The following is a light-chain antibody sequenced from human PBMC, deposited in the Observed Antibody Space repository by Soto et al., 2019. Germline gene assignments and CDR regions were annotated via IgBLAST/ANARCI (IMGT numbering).Light chain of an antibody. V-gene: IGLV2-14*01. Sequence: QSVLAQPASVSGSPGQSITISCAGTNRDVGGYNYVSWYQQYPGKAPKLIIYEVTYRPSGVSNRFSGSKSGNTASLTISGLQAEDEADYHCSSYSSSSALDVIFGGGTKLTVL. J-gene: IGLJ2*01. CDR1: NRDVGGYNY. CDR2: EVT. CDR3: SSYSSSSALDVI.